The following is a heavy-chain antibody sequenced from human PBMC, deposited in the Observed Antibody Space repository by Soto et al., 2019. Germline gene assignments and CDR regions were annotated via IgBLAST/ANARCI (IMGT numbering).Heavy chain of an antibody. D-gene: IGHD3-16*01. CDR3: ARGLRLDPHFDD. J-gene: IGHJ4*02. Sequence: TLSLTCTVSGGSISSSSYYWGWIRQPPGKGLEWIGSIYYSGSTYYNPSLKSRVTISVDTSKNQFSLKLSSVTAADTAVYYGARGLRLDPHFDDWGQGTLVTVFS. CDR2: IYYSGST. CDR1: GGSISSSSYY. V-gene: IGHV4-39*01.